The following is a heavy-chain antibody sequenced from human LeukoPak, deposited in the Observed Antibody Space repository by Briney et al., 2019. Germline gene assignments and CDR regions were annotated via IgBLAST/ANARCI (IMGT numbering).Heavy chain of an antibody. Sequence: GRSLRLSCEASGFTFSTYGMTWVRQAPGKGLEWVSVIHSDGDTYYADSVKGRLTISRDISKNTLHLQMNSLRAEDTAVYYCARMYSSSHFDFWGQGTLVTVSS. V-gene: IGHV3-66*01. D-gene: IGHD6-13*01. J-gene: IGHJ4*02. CDR1: GFTFSTYG. CDR3: ARMYSSSHFDF. CDR2: IHSDGDT.